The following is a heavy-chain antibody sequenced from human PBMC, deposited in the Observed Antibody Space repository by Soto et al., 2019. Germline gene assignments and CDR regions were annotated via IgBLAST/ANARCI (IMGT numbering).Heavy chain of an antibody. D-gene: IGHD6-19*01. Sequence: PGGSLRLSCAASGFTFSSYGMHWVRQAPGKGLEWVAVISYDGSNKYYADSVKGRFTISRDNSKNTLYLQMNSLRAEDTAVYYCAKVQAVAGSPPFDYWGQGTLVTVSS. CDR2: ISYDGSNK. V-gene: IGHV3-30*18. CDR3: AKVQAVAGSPPFDY. CDR1: GFTFSSYG. J-gene: IGHJ4*02.